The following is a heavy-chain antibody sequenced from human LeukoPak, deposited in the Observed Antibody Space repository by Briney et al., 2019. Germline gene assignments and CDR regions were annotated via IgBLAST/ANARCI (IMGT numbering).Heavy chain of an antibody. D-gene: IGHD6-13*01. CDR3: ARGAYSSSWSDPLDY. CDR1: GGSISSSSYY. J-gene: IGHJ4*02. V-gene: IGHV4-61*02. CDR2: IYTSGST. Sequence: SETLSLTCTVSGGSISSSSYYWSWIRQPAGKGLEWIGRIYTSGSTNYNPSLKSRVTMSVDTSKNQFSLKLSSVTAADTAVYYCARGAYSSSWSDPLDYWGQGTLVTVSS.